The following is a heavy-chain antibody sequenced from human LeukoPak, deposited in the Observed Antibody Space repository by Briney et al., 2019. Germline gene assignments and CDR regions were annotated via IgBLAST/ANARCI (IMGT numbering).Heavy chain of an antibody. CDR2: ISGSGGST. V-gene: IGHV3-23*01. J-gene: IGHJ4*02. CDR1: GFTFSSYA. Sequence: LPGGSLRLSCAASGFTFSSYAMSWVRQTPGKGLEWVSAISGSGGSTYYADSVKGRFTISRDNSKNTLYLQMNSLRAEDTAVYYCAKGLFLVTGPFDYWGQGTLVTVSS. CDR3: AKGLFLVTGPFDY. D-gene: IGHD3-10*02.